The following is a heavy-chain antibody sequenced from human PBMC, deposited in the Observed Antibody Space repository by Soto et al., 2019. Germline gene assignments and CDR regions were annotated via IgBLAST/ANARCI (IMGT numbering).Heavy chain of an antibody. D-gene: IGHD5-12*01. CDR3: ARRWNGYDSFIDY. Sequence: SETLSLTCTVSGGSISSYYWSWIRQPPGKGLEWIGYIYYSGSTNYNPSLKSRVTISVDTSKNQFSLKLSSVTAADTAVYYCARRWNGYDSFIDYWGQGTLVTVSS. V-gene: IGHV4-59*08. J-gene: IGHJ4*02. CDR2: IYYSGST. CDR1: GGSISSYY.